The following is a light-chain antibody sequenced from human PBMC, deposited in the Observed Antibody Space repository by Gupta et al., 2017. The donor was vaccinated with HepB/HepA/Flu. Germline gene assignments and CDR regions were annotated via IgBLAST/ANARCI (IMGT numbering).Light chain of an antibody. CDR3: SSYTTISTRI. J-gene: IGLJ2*01. CDR2: DVD. CDR1: SSDIGAYNY. V-gene: IGLV2-14*03. Sequence: QSALTQPASVSGSPGQPITLSCPGTSSDIGAYNYVSWFQQHPGQVPKLMIYDVDNRPSGVSNRFSGSKSGNTASLTISGLQTEDEADYYCSSYTTISTRIFGGGTRLTVL.